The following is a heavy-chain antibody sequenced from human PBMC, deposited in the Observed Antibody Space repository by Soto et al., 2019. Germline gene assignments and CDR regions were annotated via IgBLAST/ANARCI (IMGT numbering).Heavy chain of an antibody. J-gene: IGHJ4*01. V-gene: IGHV3-33*01. Sequence: VGSLRLSCAASGFTFSSYGMHWVRQAPGKGLEWVAVIWYDGSKDYYADSVKGRFTTSRDNSKSTVYLQMDNLRVEDTAVYYCARVDVECFDYWGQGALVTVSS. CDR2: IWYDGSKD. CDR1: GFTFSSYG. CDR3: ARVDVECFDY. D-gene: IGHD3-3*01.